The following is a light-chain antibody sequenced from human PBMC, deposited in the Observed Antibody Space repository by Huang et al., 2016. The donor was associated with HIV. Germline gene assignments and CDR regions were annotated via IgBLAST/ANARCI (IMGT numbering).Light chain of an antibody. Sequence: DIQMTQSPSSLSASVGDRVTISCQASQDISNYLNWYQQKPGEAPKRLIDDASNLETGVPERFSGSGSGTDFTFAISSLQPEDIATYYCQQYDNLPFTFGPGTKVDIK. CDR2: DAS. J-gene: IGKJ3*01. CDR3: QQYDNLPFT. CDR1: QDISNY. V-gene: IGKV1-33*01.